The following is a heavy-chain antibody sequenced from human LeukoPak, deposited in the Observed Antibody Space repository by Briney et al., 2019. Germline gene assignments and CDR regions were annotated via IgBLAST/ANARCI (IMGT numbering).Heavy chain of an antibody. CDR1: GGSISSSSYY. J-gene: IGHJ2*01. D-gene: IGHD2-2*01. CDR2: IYYSGRP. CDR3: ARQLGYCSSTSCHGYFDL. Sequence: SETLSLTCTVSGGSISSSSYYWGWVRQPPGKGVGWIVSIYYSGRPYYIPSLKSRVTISVDTSKNQFSLKLSSVAAADTAVYYCARQLGYCSSTSCHGYFDLWGRGTLVTVSS. V-gene: IGHV4-39*07.